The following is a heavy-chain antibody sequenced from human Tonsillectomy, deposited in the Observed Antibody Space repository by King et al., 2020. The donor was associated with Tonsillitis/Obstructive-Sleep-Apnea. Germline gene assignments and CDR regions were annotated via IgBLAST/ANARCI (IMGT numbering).Heavy chain of an antibody. CDR2: IIPIFGTA. J-gene: IGHJ1*01. CDR3: ARGDYDYIWGSYTLAEYFQH. CDR1: GGTFSSYA. V-gene: IGHV1-69*12. D-gene: IGHD3-16*01. Sequence: QLVQSGAEVKKPGSSVKVSCKASGGTFSSYAISWVRQAPGQGLEWMGGIIPIFGTANYAQKFQGRVTITADESTSTAYMELSSLRSEDTAVYYCARGDYDYIWGSYTLAEYFQHWGQGTLVTVSS.